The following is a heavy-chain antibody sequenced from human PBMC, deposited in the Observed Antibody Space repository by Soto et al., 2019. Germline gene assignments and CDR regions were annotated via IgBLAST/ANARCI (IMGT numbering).Heavy chain of an antibody. CDR3: AKSRTTPHYYYYGMDV. Sequence: PSETLSLTCTVSGGSISSYYWSWIRQPPGKGLEWIGYIYYSGSTNYNPSLKSRVTISVDTSKNQFSLKLSSVTAADTAVYYCAKSRTTPHYYYYGMDVWGQGTTVIVS. CDR2: IYYSGST. D-gene: IGHD1-1*01. V-gene: IGHV4-59*01. J-gene: IGHJ6*02. CDR1: GGSISSYY.